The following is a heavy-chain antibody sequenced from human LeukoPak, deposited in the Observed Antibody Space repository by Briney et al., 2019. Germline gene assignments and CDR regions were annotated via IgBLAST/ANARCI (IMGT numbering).Heavy chain of an antibody. J-gene: IGHJ4*02. V-gene: IGHV3-30-3*01. CDR1: GFSFSDYA. CDR2: ISYDGNNK. Sequence: PGGSLRLSCGASGFSFSDYAMHWVRQAPAKGLEWVAVISYDGNNKHYADSVKGRFTISRDNSKNTLYLQMNSLRAEDTAVYYCARDKQWLYCFDQWGQGTPVTVSS. CDR3: ARDKQWLYCFDQ. D-gene: IGHD6-19*01.